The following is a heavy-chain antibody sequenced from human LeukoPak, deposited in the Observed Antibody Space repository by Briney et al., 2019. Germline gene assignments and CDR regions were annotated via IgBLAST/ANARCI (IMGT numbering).Heavy chain of an antibody. CDR2: ISWDSGDI. CDR1: GFTFDDYA. CDR3: AKDKTGRYSYGPIPR. J-gene: IGHJ4*02. Sequence: PGRSLRLSCIASGFTFDDYAMHWVRQRPGKGLEWVSQISWDSGDIDYAGSVKGRFTISRDNAKNSLHLQMNSLTPEDTAFYYCAKDKTGRYSYGPIPRWSQGTLVTVSS. V-gene: IGHV3-9*01. D-gene: IGHD5-18*01.